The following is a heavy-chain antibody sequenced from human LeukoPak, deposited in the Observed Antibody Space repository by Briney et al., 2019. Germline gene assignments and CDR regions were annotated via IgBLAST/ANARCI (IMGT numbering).Heavy chain of an antibody. CDR3: AKSLSGGGYYFEY. V-gene: IGHV3-23*01. Sequence: GGSMRLSCAASGFTFSNYAMTWVRQAPGKGLEWVSGISDSGGSTYYADSVKGRFTISRDNSKNTLYLQMNSLRAEDTAVYYCAKSLSGGGYYFEYWGQGTLVTVSS. D-gene: IGHD3-10*01. J-gene: IGHJ4*02. CDR1: GFTFSNYA. CDR2: ISDSGGST.